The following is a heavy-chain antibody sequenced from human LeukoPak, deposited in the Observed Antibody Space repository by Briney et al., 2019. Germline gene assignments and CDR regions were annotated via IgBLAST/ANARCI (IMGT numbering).Heavy chain of an antibody. CDR1: GFTFSSYG. J-gene: IGHJ6*04. V-gene: IGHV3-33*08. D-gene: IGHD6-13*01. CDR2: IWYDGSNK. CDR3: ARESHDGIAAVDASARYNYYYCGMDV. Sequence: PGRSLRLSCAASGFTFSSYGMHWVRQAPGKGLEWVAVIWYDGSNKYYADSVKGRFTISRDNSKNTLYLQMNSLRAEDTTVYYCARESHDGIAAVDASARYNYYYCGMDVGGKGTTLTVSS.